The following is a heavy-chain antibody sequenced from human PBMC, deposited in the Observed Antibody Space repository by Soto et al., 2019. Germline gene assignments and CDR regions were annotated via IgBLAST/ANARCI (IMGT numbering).Heavy chain of an antibody. CDR3: ARRVIAVDAFDY. CDR2: IYYSGST. J-gene: IGHJ4*02. CDR1: GGSISSSSYY. V-gene: IGHV4-39*01. D-gene: IGHD6-19*01. Sequence: PSETLSLTCTVSGGSISSSSYYWGWIRQPPGKGLEWIGSIYYSGSTYYNPSLKSRVTISVDTSKNQFSLKLSSVTAAETAVYNCARRVIAVDAFDYWGQGTRVGVS.